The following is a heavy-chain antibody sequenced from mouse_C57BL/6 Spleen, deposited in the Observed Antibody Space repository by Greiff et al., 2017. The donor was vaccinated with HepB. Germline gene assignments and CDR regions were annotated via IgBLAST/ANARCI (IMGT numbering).Heavy chain of an antibody. V-gene: IGHV1-22*01. J-gene: IGHJ3*01. CDR3: ARNELADYSNYELAY. CDR2: INPNNGGT. CDR1: GYTFTDYN. Sequence: VQLKESGPELVKPGASVKMSCKASGYTFTDYNMHWVKQSHGKSLEWIGYINPNNGGTSYNQKFKGKATLTVNKSSSTAYMELRSLTSEDSAVYYCARNELADYSNYELAYWGQGTLVTVSA. D-gene: IGHD2-5*01.